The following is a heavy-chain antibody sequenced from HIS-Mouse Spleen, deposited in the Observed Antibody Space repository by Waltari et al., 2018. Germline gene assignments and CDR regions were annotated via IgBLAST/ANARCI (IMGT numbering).Heavy chain of an antibody. V-gene: IGHV4-39*07. CDR2: IYYSGST. CDR1: GGSISSRSYS. D-gene: IGHD6-13*01. Sequence: QLQLQESGPGLVKPSETLSLTCTVPGGSISSRSYSWGGIRQPPGKGLEWIGSIYYSGSTYYNPSLKSRVTISVDTSKNQFSLKLSSVTAADTAVYYCAREIPYSSSWYDWYFDLWGRGTLVTVSS. J-gene: IGHJ2*01. CDR3: AREIPYSSSWYDWYFDL.